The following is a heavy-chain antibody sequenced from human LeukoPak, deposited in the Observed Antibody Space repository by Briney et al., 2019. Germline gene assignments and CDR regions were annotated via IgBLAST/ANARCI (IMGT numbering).Heavy chain of an antibody. Sequence: PGGSLRLSCAASGFSFTTYRMHWVRQAPGKGLEWVSSISSSGSLIKYADSLRGRFTTSRDNAKNSVYLQMNSLTAEDTAVYYCARMPSYSNYAFYFMDAWGKGTTVTVSS. D-gene: IGHD4-11*01. CDR3: ARMPSYSNYAFYFMDA. J-gene: IGHJ6*03. CDR1: GFSFTTYR. CDR2: ISSSGSLI. V-gene: IGHV3-21*01.